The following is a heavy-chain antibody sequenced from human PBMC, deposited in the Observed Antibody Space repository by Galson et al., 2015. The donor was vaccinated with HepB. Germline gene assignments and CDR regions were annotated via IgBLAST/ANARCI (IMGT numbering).Heavy chain of an antibody. CDR2: IWYDGTDI. J-gene: IGHJ6*02. D-gene: IGHD2-2*03. CDR1: GFTFSSYG. CDR3: ARIDVGYCTSTSCYRYFYAMDV. Sequence: SLRLSCAASGFTFSSYGMHWVRQAPGKGLEWVAGIWYDGTDIYYADSVKGRFTISRDNSKNTLHLRMNSLRGEDTAVYYRARIDVGYCTSTSCYRYFYAMDVWGQGTTVTVSS. V-gene: IGHV3-33*01.